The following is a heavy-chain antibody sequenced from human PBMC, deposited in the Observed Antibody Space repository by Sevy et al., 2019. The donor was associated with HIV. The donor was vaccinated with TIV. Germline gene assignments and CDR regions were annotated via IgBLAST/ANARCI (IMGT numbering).Heavy chain of an antibody. Sequence: ASVKVSCKASGYTFTSYGISWVRQAPGQGLEWMGWISAYNGNTNYAQTLQGRVTMTTDTSTSTAYMELRSLRSDDTAVYYCARGKGPGDSSGYYGLDYWGQGTLVTVSS. CDR3: ARGKGPGDSSGYYGLDY. V-gene: IGHV1-18*01. CDR2: ISAYNGNT. J-gene: IGHJ4*02. D-gene: IGHD3-22*01. CDR1: GYTFTSYG.